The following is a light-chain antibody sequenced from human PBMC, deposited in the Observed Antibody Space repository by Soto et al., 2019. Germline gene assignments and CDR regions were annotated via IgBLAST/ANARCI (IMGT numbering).Light chain of an antibody. CDR3: QQYNSWPRT. Sequence: EIVMTQSPATLSVSPGERATLSCRASQSVNSNLAWYQQKPGQAPRLPIYGASSRATGIPARFSGSGSGTEFTLTIPSLQSEDFAVYYCQQYNSWPRTFGQGTKVDIK. CDR1: QSVNSN. J-gene: IGKJ1*01. V-gene: IGKV3-15*01. CDR2: GAS.